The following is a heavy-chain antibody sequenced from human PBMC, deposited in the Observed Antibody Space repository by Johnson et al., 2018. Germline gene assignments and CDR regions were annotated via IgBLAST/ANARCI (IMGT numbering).Heavy chain of an antibody. V-gene: IGHV3-43*01. CDR1: GFMFDDYS. J-gene: IGHJ3*01. D-gene: IGHD5-18*01. Sequence: VQLVESGGVVVQPGGSLRLSCAASGFMFDDYSMNWVRQAPGKGLEWVSLISWDGGSRYYADSVKGRFTISRDNSKNSLYVQMNSLRAEETALYYCVKDMARYSYCFDAFYFWGQGTMVIVSS. CDR2: ISWDGGSR. CDR3: VKDMARYSYCFDAFYF.